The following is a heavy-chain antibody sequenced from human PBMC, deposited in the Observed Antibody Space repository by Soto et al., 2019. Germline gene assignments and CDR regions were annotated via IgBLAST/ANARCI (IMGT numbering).Heavy chain of an antibody. Sequence: SQTLSLTCAVYGGSVNGYYWNWIRQPPGKGLEWIGEINHTGGTHYNPSLKSRVTMSVDTSKNQFSLRLSSVTAADTAIYYCATRITVFGLLIPPFDPWGHGTQVTVSS. CDR1: GGSVNGYY. CDR3: ATRITVFGLLIPPFDP. CDR2: INHTGGT. V-gene: IGHV4-34*01. J-gene: IGHJ5*02. D-gene: IGHD3-3*01.